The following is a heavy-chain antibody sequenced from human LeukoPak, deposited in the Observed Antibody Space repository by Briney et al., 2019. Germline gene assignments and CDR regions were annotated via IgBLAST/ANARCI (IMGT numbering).Heavy chain of an antibody. D-gene: IGHD3-22*01. J-gene: IGHJ5*02. CDR2: IYPGDSDT. CDR1: GYSFTSYW. V-gene: IGHV5-51*01. CDR3: ARSPKADSSGYYNWFDP. Sequence: GESLKISCKGSGYSFTSYWIGWVRQMPGKGLEWMGIIYPGDSDTRYSPSFQGQVTISADKSISTAYLQWNSLKASDTAMYYCARSPKADSSGYYNWFDPWGQGTLVTVSS.